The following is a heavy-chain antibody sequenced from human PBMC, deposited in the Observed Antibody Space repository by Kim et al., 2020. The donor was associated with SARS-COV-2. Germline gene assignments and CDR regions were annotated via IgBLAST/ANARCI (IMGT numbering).Heavy chain of an antibody. CDR3: ARGGLGSPAWAY. V-gene: IGHV3-23*01. Sequence: GGSLRLSCAASGFTFSSYAMSWVRQAPGKGLEWVSGISGSGGSTYHADSGKGRFTISRDNSKNTLYLQMSSLRADDTAVYYCARGGLGSPAWAYWGQGTLVTVSS. J-gene: IGHJ4*02. CDR1: GFTFSSYA. D-gene: IGHD2-15*01. CDR2: ISGSGGST.